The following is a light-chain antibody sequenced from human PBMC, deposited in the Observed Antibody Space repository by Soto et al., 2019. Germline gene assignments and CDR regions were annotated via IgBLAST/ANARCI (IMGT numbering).Light chain of an antibody. J-gene: IGKJ5*01. CDR3: QQAYSFPT. CDR2: AAS. V-gene: IGKV1-12*01. Sequence: DIQMTQSPPSVSASVGDRVTITCRASQDIGRSLAWYQQKSGAAPRLLIYAASSLHSGVPSRFSGSRSGTEFTLTISSLQPDDFAIFYWQQAYSFPTFGQGTRLDIK. CDR1: QDIGRS.